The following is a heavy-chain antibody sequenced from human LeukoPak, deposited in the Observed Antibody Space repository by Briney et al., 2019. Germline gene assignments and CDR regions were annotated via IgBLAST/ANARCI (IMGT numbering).Heavy chain of an antibody. J-gene: IGHJ4*02. CDR1: GGSISSSSYY. V-gene: IGHV4-39*07. Sequence: SETLSLTCTVSGGSISSSSYYWGWIRQPPGKGLEWIGSIYYSGSTYYNPSLKSRVTISVDTSKNQFSLKLSSVTAADTAVYYCARAPDYYGSGSYLDYYFDYWGQGTLVTVSS. CDR3: ARAPDYYGSGSYLDYYFDY. D-gene: IGHD3-10*01. CDR2: IYYSGST.